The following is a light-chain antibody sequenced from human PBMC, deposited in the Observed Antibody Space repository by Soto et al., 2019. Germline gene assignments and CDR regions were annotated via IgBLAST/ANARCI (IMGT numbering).Light chain of an antibody. V-gene: IGKV3-11*01. J-gene: IGKJ4*01. CDR1: QSVTSNY. Sequence: EIVLTQSPATLSLSPGERATLSCRASQSVTSNYLAWYQQKPGQAPRLLIYGASTGATDIPARFSGSGSGTDFTLTISSLEPEDFAVYYCQQRSNWPLTFGGGTKVDIK. CDR3: QQRSNWPLT. CDR2: GAS.